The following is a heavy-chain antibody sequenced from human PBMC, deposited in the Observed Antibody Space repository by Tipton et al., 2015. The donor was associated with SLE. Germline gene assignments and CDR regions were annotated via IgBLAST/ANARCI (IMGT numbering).Heavy chain of an antibody. CDR2: IYHSGST. CDR1: GGSISSGGYS. J-gene: IGHJ4*02. CDR3: AREDDSSGLY. V-gene: IGHV4-30-2*01. D-gene: IGHD3-22*01. Sequence: TLSLTCAVSGGSISSGGYSWSWIRQPPGKGLEWIGYIYHSGSTYYNPSLKSRVTISVDRSKNQFSLKLSSVTAADTAVYYCAREDDSSGLYWGQGTLVTVSS.